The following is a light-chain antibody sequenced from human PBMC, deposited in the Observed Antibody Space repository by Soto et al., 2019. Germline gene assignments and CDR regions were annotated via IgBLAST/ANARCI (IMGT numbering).Light chain of an antibody. CDR3: KQYNNWPLN. Sequence: EIVMTQSPATLSVSPGERATLSCRASQSVSSNLAWYRQKPGQAPRLLIYGASTRATGIPARFSGSGSGTEFTLTISSLQSEDFAVYYCKQYNNWPLNFGGGTKVEIK. J-gene: IGKJ4*01. V-gene: IGKV3-15*01. CDR1: QSVSSN. CDR2: GAS.